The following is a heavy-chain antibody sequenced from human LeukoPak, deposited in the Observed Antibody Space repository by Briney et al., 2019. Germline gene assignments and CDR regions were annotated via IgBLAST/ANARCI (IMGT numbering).Heavy chain of an antibody. J-gene: IGHJ6*03. CDR3: ARSGRGVDSFYFYMDV. CDR2: IGTAGDT. D-gene: IGHD3-10*01. V-gene: IGHV3-13*01. Sequence: GGSLRLSCAASEFTFSSYDMHWVRQATGKGLEWVSAIGTAGDTYYPGSVKGRFTISRENAKNSLYLQMNSLRAGDTAVYYCARSGRGVDSFYFYMDVWGKGTTVTVSS. CDR1: EFTFSSYD.